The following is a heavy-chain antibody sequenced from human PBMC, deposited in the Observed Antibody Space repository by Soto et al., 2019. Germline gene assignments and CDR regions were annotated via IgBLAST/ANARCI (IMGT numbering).Heavy chain of an antibody. Sequence: SVKVSCKASGGTFSSYAISWVRQAPGQGLEWMGGIIPIFGTANYAQKFQGRVTITADESTSTAYMELSSLRSEDTAVYYCAIYYYDSSGYPRPGYWXQGTLVTVSS. CDR1: GGTFSSYA. D-gene: IGHD3-22*01. V-gene: IGHV1-69*13. CDR2: IIPIFGTA. CDR3: AIYYYDSSGYPRPGY. J-gene: IGHJ4*02.